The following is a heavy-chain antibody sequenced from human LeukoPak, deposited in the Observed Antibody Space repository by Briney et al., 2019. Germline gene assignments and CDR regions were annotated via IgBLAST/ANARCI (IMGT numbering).Heavy chain of an antibody. J-gene: IGHJ4*02. CDR3: AGISGAGTF. D-gene: IGHD6-13*01. Sequence: GGSLRLSCAGSGFTFSSYNMNWVRQAPGKGLEWVSSISTGGTYIYYADSVKGRFTISRDNDKNSLYLQMNTLRAEDTAVYYCAGISGAGTFWGQGTLVTVSS. CDR1: GFTFSSYN. V-gene: IGHV3-21*01. CDR2: ISTGGTYI.